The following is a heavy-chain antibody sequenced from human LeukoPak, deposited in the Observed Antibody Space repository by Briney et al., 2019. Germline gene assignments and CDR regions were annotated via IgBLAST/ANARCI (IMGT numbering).Heavy chain of an antibody. Sequence: SETLSLTCAVYGGCFSGYYWSWIRQPPGKGLEWIGEINHSGSTNYNPSLKSRVTISVDTSKNQFSLKLSSVTAADTAVYYCARDRLGSAIVGYYYMDVWGKGTTVTVSS. D-gene: IGHD2-2*02. J-gene: IGHJ6*03. CDR3: ARDRLGSAIVGYYYMDV. CDR2: INHSGST. CDR1: GGCFSGYY. V-gene: IGHV4-34*01.